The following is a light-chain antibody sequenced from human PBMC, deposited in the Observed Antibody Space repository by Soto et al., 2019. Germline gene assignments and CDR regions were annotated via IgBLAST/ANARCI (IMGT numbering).Light chain of an antibody. V-gene: IGLV2-14*01. CDR1: GSDIGGFNY. CDR3: SSYTSSSTVV. J-gene: IGLJ3*02. Sequence: QSALTQPASVSGSPGQSITISCTGTGSDIGGFNYVSWYQQYPGKAPKLLIYEVSDRPSGVSNRISGSKSGNTASLTISGLQAEDEADYYCSSYTSSSTVVFGGGTKLTVL. CDR2: EVS.